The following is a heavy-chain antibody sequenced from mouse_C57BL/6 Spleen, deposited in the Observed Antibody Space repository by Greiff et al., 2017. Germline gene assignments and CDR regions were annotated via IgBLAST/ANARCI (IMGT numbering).Heavy chain of an antibody. Sequence: QVQLKQSGAELARPGASVKMSCKASGYTFTGYTMHWVKQRPGQGLEWIGYINPSSGYTTYNQKFKDKATLTADKSSSTAYMQLSSLTSEDSAVYYCASTLVQAMDYWGQGTSVTVSS. CDR3: ASTLVQAMDY. J-gene: IGHJ4*01. CDR2: INPSSGYT. CDR1: GYTFTGYT. D-gene: IGHD2-5*01. V-gene: IGHV1-4*01.